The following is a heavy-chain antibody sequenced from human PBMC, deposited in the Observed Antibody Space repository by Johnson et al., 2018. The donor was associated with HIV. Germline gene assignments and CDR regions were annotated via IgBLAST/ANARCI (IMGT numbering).Heavy chain of an antibody. Sequence: VQLVESGGGVVQPGRSLRLSCAASGFTFSSYAMHWVRQAPGKGLEWVAVISYDGSNKYYADSVKGRFTISRDNSKNTLYLQMNSLRAEDTAVYYCARDPPSLLRGAFDIWGQGTMVTVSS. CDR2: ISYDGSNK. CDR1: GFTFSSYA. D-gene: IGHD3-16*01. J-gene: IGHJ3*02. CDR3: ARDPPSLLRGAFDI. V-gene: IGHV3-30-3*01.